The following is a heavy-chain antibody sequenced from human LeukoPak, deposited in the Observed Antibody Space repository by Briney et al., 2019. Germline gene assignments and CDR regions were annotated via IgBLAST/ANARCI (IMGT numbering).Heavy chain of an antibody. V-gene: IGHV1-18*01. D-gene: IGHD2-15*01. J-gene: IGHJ4*02. CDR3: ARDSAPYCSGGSCYSAF. CDR1: GYTFTSYG. Sequence: ASVKVSCKASGYTFTSYGINWVRQAPGQGLEWMGWISAYNGNTNYAQKLQGRVTMTTDTSTSTAYMELRSLRSDDTAVYYCARDSAPYCSGGSCYSAFWGQGTLVTVSS. CDR2: ISAYNGNT.